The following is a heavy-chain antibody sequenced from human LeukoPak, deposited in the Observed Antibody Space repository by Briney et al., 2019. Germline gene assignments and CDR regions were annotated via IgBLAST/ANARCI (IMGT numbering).Heavy chain of an antibody. CDR2: INRNGGST. V-gene: IGHV3-20*03. CDR1: ECTVGDDG. D-gene: IGHD2-8*01. Sequence: GSHRRPYESAECTVGDDGISWGSPPPEKRQEWVSGINRNGGSTDYADSVRGRFTISRDNAKNSHFLQMNSLRVEDTALYYSARGFRNGPFDCWGQGTLVTVSS. CDR3: ARGFRNGPFDC. J-gene: IGHJ4*02.